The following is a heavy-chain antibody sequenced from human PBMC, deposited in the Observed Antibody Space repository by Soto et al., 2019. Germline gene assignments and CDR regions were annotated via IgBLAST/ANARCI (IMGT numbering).Heavy chain of an antibody. D-gene: IGHD5-12*01. CDR2: IYYNDDR. Sequence: QITLQESGPTLVKPTQTLTLTCTFSGFSFTTAGVAVGWIRQTPGGALERLTLIYYNDDRRFSPSLKTRLTITGDTSKNQVVLSLTNVDPGDTATYFCAHSDGGYEIIYFDFWGQGIPVTGSS. J-gene: IGHJ4*02. V-gene: IGHV2-5*01. CDR3: AHSDGGYEIIYFDF. CDR1: GFSFTTAGVA.